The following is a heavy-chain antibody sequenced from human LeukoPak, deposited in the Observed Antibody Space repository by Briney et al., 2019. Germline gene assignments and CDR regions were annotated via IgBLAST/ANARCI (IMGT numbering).Heavy chain of an antibody. CDR2: ITTTFYT. CDR1: GFTFSSYS. Sequence: GGSLRLSCAASGFTFSSYSFNWVRQVPGKGLEWVSSITTTFYTYYTDSVKGRFTISRDNSKNTLYLQMNSLRAEDTAVYYCAKEGPLIAAPFDYWGQGTLVTVSS. CDR3: AKEGPLIAAPFDY. J-gene: IGHJ4*02. V-gene: IGHV3-21*04. D-gene: IGHD6-13*01.